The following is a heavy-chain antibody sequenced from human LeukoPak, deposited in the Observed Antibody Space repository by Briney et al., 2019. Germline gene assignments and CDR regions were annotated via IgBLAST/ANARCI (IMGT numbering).Heavy chain of an antibody. D-gene: IGHD5-24*01. CDR3: ARGGWTILYWFDP. CDR2: ISSSSSTI. CDR1: GFTFSSYS. J-gene: IGHJ5*02. Sequence: GESLRLSCAASGFTFSSYSMNWVRQAPGKGLEWVSYISSSSSTIYYADSVKGRFTISRDNAKNSLYLQMNSLRAEDTAVYYCARGGWTILYWFDPWGQGTLVTVSS. V-gene: IGHV3-48*04.